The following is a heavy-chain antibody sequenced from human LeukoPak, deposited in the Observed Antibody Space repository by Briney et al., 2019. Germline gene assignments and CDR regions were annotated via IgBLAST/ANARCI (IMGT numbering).Heavy chain of an antibody. J-gene: IGHJ6*02. CDR3: ASLRVGATRQDYYYYYGMDV. D-gene: IGHD1-26*01. Sequence: PGGSLRLSCAASGFTFSSYAMSWVRQAPGKGLEWVSSISSSSSYIYYADSVKGRFTISRDNAKNSLYLQMNSLRAEDTAVYYCASLRVGATRQDYYYYYGMDVWGQGTTVTVSS. CDR2: ISSSSSYI. CDR1: GFTFSSYA. V-gene: IGHV3-21*01.